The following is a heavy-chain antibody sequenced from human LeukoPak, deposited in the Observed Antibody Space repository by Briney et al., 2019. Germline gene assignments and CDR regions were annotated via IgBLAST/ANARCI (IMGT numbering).Heavy chain of an antibody. CDR1: GFRFSSYW. J-gene: IGHJ5*02. CDR3: ARDGHPLDL. V-gene: IGHV3-7*01. CDR2: INQDESEK. Sequence: GGSLRLSCAASGFRFSSYWMSWVRQAPGKGLEWVANINQDESEKYYVDSVKGRFTISRDNAKNSLYLQMNSLRAEDTAVYYCARDGHPLDLWGQGTLVTVAS.